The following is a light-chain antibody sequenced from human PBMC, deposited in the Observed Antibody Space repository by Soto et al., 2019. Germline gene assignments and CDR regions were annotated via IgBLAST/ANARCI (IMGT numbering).Light chain of an antibody. CDR3: SSYAGSNNYV. V-gene: IGLV2-8*01. CDR2: EVS. CDR1: SSDVGGYNF. J-gene: IGLJ1*01. Sequence: QSVLTQPPFASGSPGQSVTMSCTGTSSDVGGYNFVSWYQQHPGKAPKLMIYEVSKRPSGVPDRFSGSKSGNTASLTVSGLQAEDDADYYCSSYAGSNNYVFGTGTKVTVL.